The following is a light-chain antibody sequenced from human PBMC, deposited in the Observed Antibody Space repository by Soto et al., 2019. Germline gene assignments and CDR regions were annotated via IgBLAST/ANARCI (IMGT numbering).Light chain of an antibody. V-gene: IGLV2-23*01. CDR2: DDS. Sequence: QSALTQPASVSGSPGQSITISCTGTSSDVGSYNLVSWYQQHPGKAPKLMIYDDSKRPPGVSNRFSGSTSGNTASLTISGLQAEDEADYYCCTYAGSSTLVLGGGTKLTVL. J-gene: IGLJ2*01. CDR3: CTYAGSSTLV. CDR1: SSDVGSYNL.